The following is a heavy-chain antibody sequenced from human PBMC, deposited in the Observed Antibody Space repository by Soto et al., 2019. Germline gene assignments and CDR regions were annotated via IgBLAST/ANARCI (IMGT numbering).Heavy chain of an antibody. Sequence: GRLLRLSCKVLDITFSMNATTGCARSPGKGLEWGAKIPQDAFDGHYADSVKGRFTFARANSKTAFYQQLNHLPAEDTAVYYWARDDLLLAAHDYYYGLDVWGRGATVTVSS. V-gene: IGHV3-7*03. J-gene: IGHJ6*02. CDR3: ARDDLLLAAHDYYYGLDV. CDR1: DITFSMNA. D-gene: IGHD2-8*02. CDR2: IPQDAFDG.